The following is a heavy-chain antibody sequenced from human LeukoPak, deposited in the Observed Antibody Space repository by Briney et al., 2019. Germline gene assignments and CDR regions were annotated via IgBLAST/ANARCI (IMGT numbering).Heavy chain of an antibody. J-gene: IGHJ4*02. CDR1: GGSISSYY. CDR3: ARGSLSYDSSGYYRFDY. V-gene: IGHV4-59*12. Sequence: KSSETLSLTCTVSGGSISSYYWSWIRQPPGKGLEWIGYIYYSGSTNYNPSLKSRVTISVDTSKNQFSLKLSSVTAADTAVYYCARGSLSYDSSGYYRFDYWGQGTLVTVSS. D-gene: IGHD3-22*01. CDR2: IYYSGST.